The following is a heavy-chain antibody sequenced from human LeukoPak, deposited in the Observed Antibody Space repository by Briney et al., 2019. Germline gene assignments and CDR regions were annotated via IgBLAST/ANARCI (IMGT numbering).Heavy chain of an antibody. Sequence: SETLSLTCAVYGGSFSGYYWSWIRQPPGKGLEWIGEINHSGSTNYNPSLKSRVTISVDTPKNQFSLKLSSVTAADTAVYYCARGYEDIVVVPAASWFDPWGQGTLVTVSS. J-gene: IGHJ5*02. CDR2: INHSGST. CDR3: ARGYEDIVVVPAASWFDP. V-gene: IGHV4-34*01. D-gene: IGHD2-2*01. CDR1: GGSFSGYY.